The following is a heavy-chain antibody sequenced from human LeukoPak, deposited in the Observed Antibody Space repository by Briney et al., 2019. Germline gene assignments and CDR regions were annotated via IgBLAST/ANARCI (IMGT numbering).Heavy chain of an antibody. CDR1: GLTFSGYA. CDR3: ARDRIAAASTDWFDP. D-gene: IGHD6-13*01. Sequence: GGSLRLSCAASGLTFSGYAMHWVRQAPAKGLEGVAVISYDGSNKYYADSVKGRFTISRDNSKNTLYLQMNSLRGEDTAVYYCARDRIAAASTDWFDPWGQGTLATVSS. CDR2: ISYDGSNK. V-gene: IGHV3-30*04. J-gene: IGHJ5*02.